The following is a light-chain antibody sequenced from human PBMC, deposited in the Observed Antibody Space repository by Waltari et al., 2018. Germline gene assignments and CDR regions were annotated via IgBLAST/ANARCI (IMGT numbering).Light chain of an antibody. V-gene: IGKV3-11*01. Sequence: EIVLTQSPATLSLSPGETATLSCRASQSVGSSLAWYQQKPGQAPRLLIYDASKSATGIPARFSGSGSGTDFTLTISSLESEDFAVYYCQQRTNWPPIFSFGPGTKVDIK. CDR2: DAS. CDR1: QSVGSS. J-gene: IGKJ3*01. CDR3: QQRTNWPPIFS.